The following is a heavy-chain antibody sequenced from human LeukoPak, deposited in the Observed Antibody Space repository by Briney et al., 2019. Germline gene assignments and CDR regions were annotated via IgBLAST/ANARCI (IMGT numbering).Heavy chain of an antibody. V-gene: IGHV1-69-2*01. CDR1: GYTFTDYY. CDR2: VDPEDGET. J-gene: IGHJ4*02. D-gene: IGHD3-22*01. Sequence: ASVKVSCKVSGYTFTDYYMHWVQQAPGKGLEWMGLVDPEDGETIYAEKFQGRVIITADTSTDTAYMELSSLRSEDTAVYYCARGSYDSSGKLDYWGQGTLVTVSS. CDR3: ARGSYDSSGKLDY.